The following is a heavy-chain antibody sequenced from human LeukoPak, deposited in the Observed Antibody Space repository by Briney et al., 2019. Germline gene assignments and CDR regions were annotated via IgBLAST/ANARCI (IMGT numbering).Heavy chain of an antibody. CDR2: IIPIFGTA. J-gene: IGHJ4*02. V-gene: IGHV1-69*05. Sequence: SVKVSRKASGGTFSSYAISWVRQAPGQGLEWMGRIIPIFGTANYAQKFQGRVTITTDESTSTAYMELSSLRSEDTAVYYCAIGYCSGGSCYTADYWGQGTLVTVSS. CDR1: GGTFSSYA. D-gene: IGHD2-15*01. CDR3: AIGYCSGGSCYTADY.